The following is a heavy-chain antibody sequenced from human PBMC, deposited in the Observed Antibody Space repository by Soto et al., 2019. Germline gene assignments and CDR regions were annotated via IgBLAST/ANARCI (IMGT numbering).Heavy chain of an antibody. J-gene: IGHJ6*02. V-gene: IGHV5-10-1*01. CDR3: ARSLVVVAASGMDV. D-gene: IGHD2-15*01. CDR2: IDPSDSYT. Sequence: PGESLKISCKGSGYSFTSYWISWVRQMPGKGLEWMGRIDPSDSYTNYSPSFQGHVTISADKSISTAYLQWSSPKASDTAMYYCARSLVVVAASGMDVWGQGTTVTVSS. CDR1: GYSFTSYW.